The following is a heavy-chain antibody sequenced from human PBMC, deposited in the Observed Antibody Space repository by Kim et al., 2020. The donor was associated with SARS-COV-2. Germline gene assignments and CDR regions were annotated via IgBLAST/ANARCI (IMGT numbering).Heavy chain of an antibody. J-gene: IGHJ4*02. CDR1: GFTFSSYD. CDR3: ARGVGRSGSYYPYYFDY. V-gene: IGHV3-13*01. D-gene: IGHD3-10*01. CDR2: IGTAGDT. Sequence: GGSLRLSCAASGFTFSSYDMHWVRQATGKGLEWVSAIGTAGDTYYPGSVKCRFTISRENAKNSLYLQMNSLRAGDTAVYYCARGVGRSGSYYPYYFDYWGQGTLVTVSS.